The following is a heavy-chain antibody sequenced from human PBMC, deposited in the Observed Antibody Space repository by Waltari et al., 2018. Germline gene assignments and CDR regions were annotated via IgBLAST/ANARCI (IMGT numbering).Heavy chain of an antibody. V-gene: IGHV4-4*07. CDR3: ARQRMGTKPRGFDY. CDR2: TYIDGTT. CDR1: GASITTYH. D-gene: IGHD1-7*01. Sequence: QVQLQESGPGLVKTSGTLSLTCTVSGASITTYHWNWIRQPAGQALEWIGRTYIDGTTTYSPSLKSRLTMSLDMSQNLFSRELTSVNAADTAVYFCARQRMGTKPRGFDYWSQGILVSVSS. J-gene: IGHJ4*02.